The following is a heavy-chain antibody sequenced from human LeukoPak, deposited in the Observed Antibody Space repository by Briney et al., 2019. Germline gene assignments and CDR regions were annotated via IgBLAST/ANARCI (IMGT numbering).Heavy chain of an antibody. Sequence: PSETLSLTCTVSGGSISSTNYNWGWIRQPPRKGLEWIGSFSYDGRTYHNPSLKSRVTVFVDTSKNQFSLTLSSVTAADTAVYFCARRSYYDSGGYYYSAFDIWGQGTMVTVSS. J-gene: IGHJ3*02. D-gene: IGHD3-22*01. CDR3: ARRSYYDSGGYYYSAFDI. CDR1: GGSISSTNYN. CDR2: FSYDGRT. V-gene: IGHV4-39*01.